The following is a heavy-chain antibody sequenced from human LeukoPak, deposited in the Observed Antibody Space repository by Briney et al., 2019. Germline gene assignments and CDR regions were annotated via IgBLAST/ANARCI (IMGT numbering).Heavy chain of an antibody. V-gene: IGHV3-48*03. CDR3: ARSTELSDPYFYFGMDV. J-gene: IGHJ6*04. CDR2: INSASGTI. CDR1: GFSFRSFE. Sequence: GGALRLSCAASGFSFRSFEMSWVRQAPGKGLEGIAYINSASGTIYNADSVTGRFNISRDNANNSLYLLMNSLRAEDTAIYYCARSTELSDPYFYFGMDVWGKGATVTASS. D-gene: IGHD1-26*01.